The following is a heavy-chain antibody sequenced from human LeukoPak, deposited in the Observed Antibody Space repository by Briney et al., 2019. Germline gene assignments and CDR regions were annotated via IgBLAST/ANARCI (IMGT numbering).Heavy chain of an antibody. D-gene: IGHD3-22*01. CDR2: IPTNGGAA. V-gene: IGHV3-64D*09. CDR3: VRGLYYDSSGYFPY. Sequence: GGSLRLSCSASGFTFSSYAMHWVRQAPGRGLEYISGIPTNGGAADYADSVKGRFNIYRDISKNPLYLHLSSLRPEDTAVYYCVRGLYYDSSGYFPYWGQGTLVTVSS. J-gene: IGHJ4*02. CDR1: GFTFSSYA.